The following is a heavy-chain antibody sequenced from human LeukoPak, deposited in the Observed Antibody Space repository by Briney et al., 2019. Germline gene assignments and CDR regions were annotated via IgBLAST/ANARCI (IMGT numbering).Heavy chain of an antibody. D-gene: IGHD6-19*01. CDR1: GYTLTSYV. Sequence: ASVKVSCKASGYTLTSYVISWVRQAPGQGLEWMGWISAYNGNTNYAQKLQGRVTMTTDTSTSTAYMELRSLRSDDTAVYYCATWGDSSGWVRWYYFDYWGQGTLVTVSS. CDR3: ATWGDSSGWVRWYYFDY. J-gene: IGHJ4*02. V-gene: IGHV1-18*01. CDR2: ISAYNGNT.